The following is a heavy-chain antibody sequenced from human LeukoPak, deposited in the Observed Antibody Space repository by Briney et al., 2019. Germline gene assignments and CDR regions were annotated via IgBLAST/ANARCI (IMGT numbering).Heavy chain of an antibody. J-gene: IGHJ4*02. CDR2: INHGGSA. Sequence: SETLSLTCAVYGSSFSDYYWSWIRQPPGRGLEWIGEINHGGSANYNPSLKSRVTLSVDTAKDHFSLQLSFVTAADTAVYSCARAGRGGGPNLKRLYYFDFWGQGSLVTVSS. CDR3: ARAGRGGGPNLKRLYYFDF. CDR1: GSSFSDYY. D-gene: IGHD2-15*01. V-gene: IGHV4-34*01.